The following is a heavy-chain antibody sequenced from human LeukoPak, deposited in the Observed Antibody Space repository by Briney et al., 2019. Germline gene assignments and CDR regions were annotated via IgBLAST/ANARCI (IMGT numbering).Heavy chain of an antibody. CDR1: GFTFSDYY. V-gene: IGHV3-11*04. CDR3: ARDSSPKPWGDYFFYYMDV. CDR2: ISSSGYTI. D-gene: IGHD1-14*01. Sequence: PGGSLRLSCAASGFTFSDYYMTWIRQAPGKGLEWVSDISSSGYTIHYADSVKGRFTISRDNAKNSLFLQMNGLRAEDTAVYYCARDSSPKPWGDYFFYYMDVWGKGTTVTVSS. J-gene: IGHJ6*03.